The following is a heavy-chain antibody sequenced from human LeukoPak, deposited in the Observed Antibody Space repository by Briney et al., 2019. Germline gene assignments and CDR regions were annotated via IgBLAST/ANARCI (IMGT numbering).Heavy chain of an antibody. Sequence: GASVKVSCKASGYTFTSYGISWVRQAPGQGLEWMGWISAYNGNTNYAQKLQGRVTMTTDTSTSTAYMELRSLRSDDTAVYYCARDPEELLTLDAFDIWGQGTMVTVSS. V-gene: IGHV1-18*01. CDR1: GYTFTSYG. D-gene: IGHD1-26*01. J-gene: IGHJ3*02. CDR3: ARDPEELLTLDAFDI. CDR2: ISAYNGNT.